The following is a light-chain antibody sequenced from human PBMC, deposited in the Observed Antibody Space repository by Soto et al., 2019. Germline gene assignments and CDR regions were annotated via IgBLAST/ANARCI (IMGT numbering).Light chain of an antibody. CDR1: QAIRTA. V-gene: IGKV1-6*01. J-gene: IGKJ1*01. CDR2: AAS. Sequence: IQMTQSPSSLSASVGDRVTITCRASQAIRTALGWYQQKPGKVPKLLIYAASTLQSGVPSRFSGSGSGTDFTLTISSLQPEDFATYYCLLDFRYFWAFGQGTKVDI. CDR3: LLDFRYFWA.